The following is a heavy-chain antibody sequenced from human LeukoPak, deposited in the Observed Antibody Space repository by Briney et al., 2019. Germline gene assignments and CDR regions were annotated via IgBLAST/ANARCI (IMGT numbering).Heavy chain of an antibody. CDR3: ARDISYSGSYYWSNNWFDP. CDR2: ISAYNGNT. V-gene: IGHV1-18*01. Sequence: ASVKVSCKASGYTFTSYGISWVRQAPGQGLEWMGWISAYNGNTNYAQKLQGRVTMTTDTSTSTAYMELRSLRSDDTAVYYCARDISYSGSYYWSNNWFDPWGQGTLVTVSS. D-gene: IGHD1-26*01. J-gene: IGHJ5*02. CDR1: GYTFTSYG.